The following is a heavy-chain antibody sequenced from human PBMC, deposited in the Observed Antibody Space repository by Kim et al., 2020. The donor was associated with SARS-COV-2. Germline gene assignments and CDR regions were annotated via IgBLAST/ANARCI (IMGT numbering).Heavy chain of an antibody. CDR2: MNPHSGNT. D-gene: IGHD5-12*01. CDR1: GYTFTSYD. Sequence: ASVKVSCKASGYTFTSYDINWVRQATGKGLEWMGWMNPHSGNTGYAQKFQGRVTMTRNTSLTTAYMELSSLRPEDTAIYFCARRGTAQDRVYSGYDFAYWGQGTLITVSS. V-gene: IGHV1-8*01. J-gene: IGHJ4*02. CDR3: ARRGTAQDRVYSGYDFAY.